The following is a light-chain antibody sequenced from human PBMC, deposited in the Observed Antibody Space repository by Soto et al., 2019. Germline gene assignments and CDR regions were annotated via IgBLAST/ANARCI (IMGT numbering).Light chain of an antibody. V-gene: IGKV1-5*03. CDR2: EAS. J-gene: IGKJ2*01. CDR3: QQYDRFPYS. CDR1: LSISSW. Sequence: DIQMTQSPSTLSASVGDTVSITCRASLSISSWLAWYQQKPGKAPKLLIYEASNLKSEVPSRFRGSGSGTEFTLTINGLQPDDFATYYCQQYDRFPYSFGPATRLEIK.